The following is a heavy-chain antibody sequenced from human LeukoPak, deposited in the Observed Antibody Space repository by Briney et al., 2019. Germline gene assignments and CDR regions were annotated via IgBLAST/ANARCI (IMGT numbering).Heavy chain of an antibody. CDR3: ARHGGYSGRTYYMDV. D-gene: IGHD5-12*01. J-gene: IGHJ6*03. V-gene: IGHV4-59*08. CDR2: IYYSGST. CDR1: GGSISSYY. Sequence: SETLSLTCTVSGGSISSYYWSWIRQPPGKGLEWIGYIYYSGSTNYNPSLKSRVTISVDTSKNQFSLKLSSVTAADTAVYYCARHGGYSGRTYYMDVWGKGTTVTVSS.